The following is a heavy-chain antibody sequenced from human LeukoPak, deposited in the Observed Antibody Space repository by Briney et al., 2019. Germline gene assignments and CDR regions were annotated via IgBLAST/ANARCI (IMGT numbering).Heavy chain of an antibody. CDR2: IIPIFGTA. V-gene: IGHV1-69*13. CDR1: GGTFSSYA. J-gene: IGHJ6*02. Sequence: ASVKVSCKASGGTFSSYAISWVRQAPGQGLEWMGGIIPIFGTANYAQKFQGRVTITADESTSTAYMELSSLRSEDTAVYYCARPDANTQVLDQLPSFYYYGMDVWGQGTTVTVSS. D-gene: IGHD2-2*01. CDR3: ARPDANTQVLDQLPSFYYYGMDV.